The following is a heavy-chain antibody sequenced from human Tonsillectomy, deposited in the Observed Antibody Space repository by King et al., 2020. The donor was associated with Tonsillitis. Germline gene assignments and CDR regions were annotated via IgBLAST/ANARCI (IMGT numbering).Heavy chain of an antibody. V-gene: IGHV4-59*01. CDR1: SGSMSDYY. D-gene: IGHD3-22*01. CDR2: IYYSGTT. J-gene: IGHJ2*01. CDR3: ARAPAPLYYDSRGYSGPYWYFDL. Sequence: QVQLQESGPGLVKPSETLSLTCTVSSGSMSDYYWSWIRQPPGKGLEWIGYIYYSGTTRYNASLKSRGTMSVDTSKNQFSLKLSPVTAADTAVYYCARAPAPLYYDSRGYSGPYWYFDLWGRGTLVTVSS.